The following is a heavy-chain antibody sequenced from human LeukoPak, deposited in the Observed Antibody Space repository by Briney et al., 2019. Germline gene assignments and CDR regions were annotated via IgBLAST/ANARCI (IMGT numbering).Heavy chain of an antibody. CDR2: IKQDGSEK. V-gene: IGHV3-7*01. J-gene: IGHJ6*03. D-gene: IGHD2-2*01. Sequence: GGSLRLSCAASGFTFNNFLMNWVRQAPGKGLEWVASIKQDGSEKYFLDSVKGRFTISRDNAKTSLFLQMNSLRAEDTAVYYCARGVYCSPTICYGGRYYYYMDVWGKGTTVTVSS. CDR1: GFTFNNFL. CDR3: ARGVYCSPTICYGGRYYYYMDV.